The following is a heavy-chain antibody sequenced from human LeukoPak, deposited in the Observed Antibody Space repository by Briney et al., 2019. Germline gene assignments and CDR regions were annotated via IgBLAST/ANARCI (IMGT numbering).Heavy chain of an antibody. CDR2: INHSGST. Sequence: SETLSLTCAVYGGSFSVYYWSWIRQPPGKGLEWIGEINHSGSTNYNPSLKSRVTISVDTSKNQFSLKLSSVTAADTAVYYCARGRYCSGGSCLDYYYYGMDVWGQGTTVTVSS. D-gene: IGHD2-15*01. CDR1: GGSFSVYY. CDR3: ARGRYCSGGSCLDYYYYGMDV. J-gene: IGHJ6*02. V-gene: IGHV4-34*01.